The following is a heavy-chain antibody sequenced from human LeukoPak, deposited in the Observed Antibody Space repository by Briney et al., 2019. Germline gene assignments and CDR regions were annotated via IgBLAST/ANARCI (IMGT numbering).Heavy chain of an antibody. CDR3: ARDYGFWSGYYMGNWFDP. D-gene: IGHD3-3*01. J-gene: IGHJ5*02. V-gene: IGHV4-4*07. Sequence: PSETLSLTCTVSGGSISGYYWSWFRQPAGKGLEWIGRIYTSGSSSYNPSLKSRVTVSSDTSKNQISLNLRSVTAADTAVYCCARDYGFWSGYYMGNWFDPWGQGTLVTVSS. CDR1: GGSISGYY. CDR2: IYTSGSS.